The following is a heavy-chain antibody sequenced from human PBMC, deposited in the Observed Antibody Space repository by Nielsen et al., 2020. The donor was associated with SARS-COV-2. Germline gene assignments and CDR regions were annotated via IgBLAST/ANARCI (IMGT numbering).Heavy chain of an antibody. CDR1: GFTFSSYG. J-gene: IGHJ4*02. CDR2: ISYGGSNK. V-gene: IGHV3-30*18. Sequence: GESLKISCAASGFTFSSYGMHWVRQAPGKGLEWVAVISYGGSNKYYADSVKGRFTISRDNFKNTLYLQMNSLRTEDTAVYYCAKSNVVRGIIGYYFEYWGRGTAVNVSS. CDR3: AKSNVVRGIIGYYFEY. D-gene: IGHD3-10*01.